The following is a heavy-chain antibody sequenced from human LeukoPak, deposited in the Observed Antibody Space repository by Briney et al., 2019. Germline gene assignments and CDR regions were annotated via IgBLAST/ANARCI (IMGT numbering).Heavy chain of an antibody. J-gene: IGHJ3*02. V-gene: IGHV3-30-3*01. D-gene: IGHD5-12*01. CDR3: AREWNSGYDDAFDI. Sequence: GGSLRLSCAASGFTFSNYAMHWDRQAPGKGLEWVAVISYDGSKKYYADSVKGRLTISRDESKSTLFLQMNSLRPEDTAVYYCAREWNSGYDDAFDIWGQGTMVTVSS. CDR1: GFTFSNYA. CDR2: ISYDGSKK.